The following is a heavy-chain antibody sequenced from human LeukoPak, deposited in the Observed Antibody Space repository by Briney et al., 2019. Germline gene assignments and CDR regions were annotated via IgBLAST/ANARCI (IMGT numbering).Heavy chain of an antibody. CDR1: GGSISSGSYY. J-gene: IGHJ3*02. V-gene: IGHV4-61*02. Sequence: SQTLSLTCTVSGGSISSGSYYWSWIRQPAGKGLEWIGRIYTSGSTHYNPSLKTRLTMSVDTSKNQFSLKLSSVTVADTAVYYCARLITGTTTAFDIWGQGTMVTVSS. D-gene: IGHD1-7*01. CDR2: IYTSGST. CDR3: ARLITGTTTAFDI.